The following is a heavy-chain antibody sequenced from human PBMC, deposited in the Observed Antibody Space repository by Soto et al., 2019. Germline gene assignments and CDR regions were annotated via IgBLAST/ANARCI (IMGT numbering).Heavy chain of an antibody. CDR2: IYYSGST. D-gene: IGHD5-18*01. CDR3: ARSGFSYGYIGYYFDY. V-gene: IGHV4-59*01. Sequence: PSETLSLTCTVSGGSISSYYWSWIRQPPGKGLEWIGYIYYSGSTNYNPSLKSRVTISVDTSKNQFSLKLSSVTAADTAVYYCARSGFSYGYIGYYFDYWGQGTLVTVSS. J-gene: IGHJ4*02. CDR1: GGSISSYY.